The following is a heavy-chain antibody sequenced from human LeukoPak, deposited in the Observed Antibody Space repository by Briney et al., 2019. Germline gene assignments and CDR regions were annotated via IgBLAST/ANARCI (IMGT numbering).Heavy chain of an antibody. Sequence: GGSLRLSCAASGFTFSSYAMGWVRQGPGKGLEWVSAISGSGGSTYYADSVKGRFTISRDNSKNTLYLQMNSLRAEDTAVYYCAKEAGVVVVAATDYWGQGTLVTVSS. CDR3: AKEAGVVVVAATDY. D-gene: IGHD2-15*01. CDR1: GFTFSSYA. CDR2: ISGSGGST. V-gene: IGHV3-23*01. J-gene: IGHJ4*02.